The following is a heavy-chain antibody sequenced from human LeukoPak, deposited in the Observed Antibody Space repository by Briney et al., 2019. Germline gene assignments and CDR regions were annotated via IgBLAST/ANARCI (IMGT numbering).Heavy chain of an antibody. CDR3: AKRDTAMVRGYYYYYMDV. J-gene: IGHJ6*03. V-gene: IGHV3-20*04. Sequence: PGGSLRLSCAASGFTFDDYGMSWVRQAPGKGLEWVSGINWNGGSTGYADSVKGRFTISRDNAKNSLYLQMNSLRAEDTAVYYCAKRDTAMVRGYYYYYMDVWGKGTTVTVSS. CDR1: GFTFDDYG. CDR2: INWNGGST. D-gene: IGHD5-18*01.